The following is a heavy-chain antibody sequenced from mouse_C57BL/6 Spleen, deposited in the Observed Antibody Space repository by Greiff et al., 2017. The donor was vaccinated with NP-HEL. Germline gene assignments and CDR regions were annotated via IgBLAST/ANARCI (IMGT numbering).Heavy chain of an antibody. D-gene: IGHD2-3*01. CDR2: ISYDGSN. CDR1: GYSITSGYY. V-gene: IGHV3-6*01. J-gene: IGHJ4*01. Sequence: EVKLMESGPGLVKPSQSLSLTCSVTGYSITSGYYWNWIRQFPGNKLEWMGYISYDGSNNYNPSLKNRISITRDTSKNQFFLKLNSVTTEDTATYYCASRGWLLPYYAMDYWGQGTSVTVSS. CDR3: ASRGWLLPYYAMDY.